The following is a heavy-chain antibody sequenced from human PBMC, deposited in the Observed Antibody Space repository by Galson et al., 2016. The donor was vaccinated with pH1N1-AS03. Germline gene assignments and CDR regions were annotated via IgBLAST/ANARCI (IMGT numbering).Heavy chain of an antibody. J-gene: IGHJ4*02. CDR3: ARQRAVRAFDY. Sequence: QSGAEVKKPGESLKISCKGSGYSFTNYWIAWVRQLPGKGLEWMGIIYPADSDARYSPSFQGQVTISADTPNSTAYMPWNSLKASDTAMYYCARQRAVRAFDYWGQGTPVTVSS. D-gene: IGHD3-10*01. CDR2: IYPADSDA. V-gene: IGHV5-51*01. CDR1: GYSFTNYW.